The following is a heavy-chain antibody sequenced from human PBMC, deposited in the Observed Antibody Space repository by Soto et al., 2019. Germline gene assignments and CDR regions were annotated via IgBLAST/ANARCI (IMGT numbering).Heavy chain of an antibody. CDR3: ATGPNYYGSGTDFSLTNWFDH. Sequence: ETLSLTCTVSGGSISSSSYYWGWIRQPPGKGLEWIGSIYYSGSTYYNPSLKSRVTISVDTSKNQFSLKLSSVTAADTAVYYCATGPNYYGSGTDFSLTNWFDHWGQGTMXT. D-gene: IGHD3-10*01. J-gene: IGHJ5*02. CDR1: GGSISSSSYY. V-gene: IGHV4-39*01. CDR2: IYYSGST.